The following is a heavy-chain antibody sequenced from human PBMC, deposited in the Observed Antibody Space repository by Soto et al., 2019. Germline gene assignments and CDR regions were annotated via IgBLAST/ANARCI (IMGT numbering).Heavy chain of an antibody. Sequence: QITLKESGPTLVKPTQTLTLTCTFSGFSLATSGLGVGWVRQPPGKALEWLALIYWDDDKRYSSSLKSRINITMGTSRYQVVFTMTKVDPVDTATYYCAHTTVTVYGFEVWGQGTMVVVSS. CDR2: IYWDDDK. J-gene: IGHJ3*01. CDR1: GFSLATSGLG. CDR3: AHTTVTVYGFEV. D-gene: IGHD4-17*01. V-gene: IGHV2-5*02.